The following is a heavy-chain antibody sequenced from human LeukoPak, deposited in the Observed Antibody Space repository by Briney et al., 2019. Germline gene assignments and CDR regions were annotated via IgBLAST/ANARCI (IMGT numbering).Heavy chain of an antibody. D-gene: IGHD3-22*01. CDR2: ISAYNGNT. V-gene: IGHV1-18*01. CDR1: GYTFTSYG. J-gene: IGHJ4*02. Sequence: ASVKVSCKASGYTFTSYGISWVRQAPGQGLEWMGWISAYNGNTNYAQKLQGRVTMTTDTSTSTAYMELRSLRSDDTAVYYCARVRTYYYDSRPFDYWGQGTLVTVSS. CDR3: ARVRTYYYDSRPFDY.